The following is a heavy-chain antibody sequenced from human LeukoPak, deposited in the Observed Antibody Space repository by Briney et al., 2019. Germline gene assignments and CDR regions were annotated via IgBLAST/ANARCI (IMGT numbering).Heavy chain of an antibody. CDR2: IYYDGST. Sequence: SETLSLTCTVSDGSIGIYYRSWIRQAPGKGLEWIGYIYYDGSTNYNPSLKSRVSISVDTSKNQFSLKLSSVTAADTAVYYCARAVEASWFDPWGQGTLVTVSS. CDR3: ARAVEASWFDP. V-gene: IGHV4-59*08. D-gene: IGHD2-15*01. J-gene: IGHJ5*02. CDR1: DGSIGIYY.